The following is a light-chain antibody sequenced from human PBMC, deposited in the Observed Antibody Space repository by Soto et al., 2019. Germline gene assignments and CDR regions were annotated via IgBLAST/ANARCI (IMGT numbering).Light chain of an antibody. CDR2: DAS. V-gene: IGKV3-11*01. CDR3: QQFNNWPLN. Sequence: EIVLTQSPATLSLSPVEIAKLYFIASQSVSSYLAWYQQKPGQAPRLLIYDASNRATGIPARFSGSGSGTDFTLTISSLEPEDFAVYYCQQFNNWPLNCGGGTKGDI. J-gene: IGKJ4*01. CDR1: QSVSSY.